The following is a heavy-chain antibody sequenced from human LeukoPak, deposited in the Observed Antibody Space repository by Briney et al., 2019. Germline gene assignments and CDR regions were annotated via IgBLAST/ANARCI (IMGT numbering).Heavy chain of an antibody. V-gene: IGHV1-2*02. CDR3: ARGRFYNSGSYYNRLDY. CDR1: GYTFTGYY. J-gene: IGHJ4*02. CDR2: INPDSGGT. D-gene: IGHD3-10*01. Sequence: HRASVKVSCKASGYTFTGYYIHWVRQAPGQGLEWMGWINPDSGGTNYAQKFQGRVTMTWDTSISTAYMELSRLRSDDTAIYYCARGRFYNSGSYYNRLDYWGQGTLVTVSS.